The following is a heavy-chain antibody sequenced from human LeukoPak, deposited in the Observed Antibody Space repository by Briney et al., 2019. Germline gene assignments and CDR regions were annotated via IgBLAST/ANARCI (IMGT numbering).Heavy chain of an antibody. J-gene: IGHJ6*03. CDR1: GGSFSGYY. Sequence: TSETLSLTCAVYGGSFSGYYWSWIRQPPGEGLEWIGEINHSGSTNYNPSLKSRVTISVDTSKNQFSLKLSSVTAADTAVYYCARGRYYGSGLDYYYYYMDVWGKGTTVTVSS. CDR3: ARGRYYGSGLDYYYYYMDV. V-gene: IGHV4-34*01. CDR2: INHSGST. D-gene: IGHD3-10*01.